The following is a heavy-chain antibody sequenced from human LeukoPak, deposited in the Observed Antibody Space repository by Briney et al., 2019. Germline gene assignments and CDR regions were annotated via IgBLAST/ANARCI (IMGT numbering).Heavy chain of an antibody. CDR1: GGTFSSYA. CDR3: ARDRRAYCSGGSCYSPLDY. Sequence: GASVKVSCKASGGTFSSYAISWVRQAPGQGLEXXXXXXXXFGTANYAQKFQGRVTITADESTSTAYMELSSLRSEDTAVYYCARDRRAYCSGGSCYSPLDYWGQGTLVTVSS. CDR2: XXXXFGTA. V-gene: IGHV1-69*13. D-gene: IGHD2-15*01. J-gene: IGHJ4*02.